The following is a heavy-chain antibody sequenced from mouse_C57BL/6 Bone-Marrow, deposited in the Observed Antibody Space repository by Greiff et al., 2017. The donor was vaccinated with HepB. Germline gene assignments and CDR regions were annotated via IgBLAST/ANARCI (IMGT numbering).Heavy chain of an antibody. CDR3: AGGSVDY. J-gene: IGHJ2*01. V-gene: IGHV3-6*01. CDR2: ISYDGSN. Sequence: EVHLVESGPGLVKPSQSLSLTCSVTGYSITSGYYWNWIRQFPGNKLEWIGYISYDGSNNYNPSLKNRISITRDTSKNQFFLKLNSVTTEDTATYYCAGGSVDYWGQGTTLTVSS. D-gene: IGHD1-1*02. CDR1: GYSITSGYY.